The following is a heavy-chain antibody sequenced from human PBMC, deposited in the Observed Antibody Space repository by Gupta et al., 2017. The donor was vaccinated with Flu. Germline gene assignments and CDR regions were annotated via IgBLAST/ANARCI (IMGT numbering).Heavy chain of an antibody. CDR2: IIPIFRTP. Sequence: QVQLVQSGAEVRKPGSSVEISCQASGGTFSTFRSYAISWVRQAPGQGLEWMGGIIPIFRTPNYAQKFQGRVTITADDSTATAYMELSGLRSEDTAVYYCARRGMSTVALYYYYGLDVWGQGTTVTVSS. CDR3: ARRGMSTVALYYYYGLDV. CDR1: GGTFSTFRSYA. D-gene: IGHD4-11*01. J-gene: IGHJ6*02. V-gene: IGHV1-69*01.